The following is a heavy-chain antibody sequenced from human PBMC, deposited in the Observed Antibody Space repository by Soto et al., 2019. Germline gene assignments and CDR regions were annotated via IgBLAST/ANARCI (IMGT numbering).Heavy chain of an antibody. Sequence: GGSLRLSCAASGFTFSDYYMSWIRQAPGKGLEWVSYISSSGSTIYYADSVKGRFTISRDNAKNSLYLQMNSLRAEDTAVYYCARGARRYDILTGYNNYYYYGMDVWGQGTTVTVSS. CDR2: ISSSGSTI. CDR3: ARGARRYDILTGYNNYYYYGMDV. D-gene: IGHD3-9*01. J-gene: IGHJ6*02. V-gene: IGHV3-11*01. CDR1: GFTFSDYY.